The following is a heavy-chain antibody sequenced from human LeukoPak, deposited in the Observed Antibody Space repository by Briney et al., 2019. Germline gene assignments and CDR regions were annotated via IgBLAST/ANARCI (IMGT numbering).Heavy chain of an antibody. CDR3: TREKSYGYIRADS. CDR2: IYASGGT. D-gene: IGHD3-16*01. CDR1: GGSISSGSYY. J-gene: IGHJ4*02. V-gene: IGHV4-61*09. Sequence: SETLSLTCTVSGGSISSGSYYWSWLRQPAGKGLEWIGHIYASGGTKYNPSLESRVTISIDTSKNQLSLRLSSVTAADTAVYYCTREKSYGYIRADSWGQGTLVAVSS.